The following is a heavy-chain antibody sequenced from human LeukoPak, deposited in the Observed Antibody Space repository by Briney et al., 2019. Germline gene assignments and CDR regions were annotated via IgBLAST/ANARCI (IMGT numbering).Heavy chain of an antibody. J-gene: IGHJ4*02. CDR2: INPNSGGT. CDR1: GYTFTGYY. CDR3: ARDFAYYDSSGADNDY. Sequence: VASVKVSCKASGYTFTGYYMHWVRQAPGQGLEWMGWINPNSGGTNYAQKFQGRVTMTRDTSISTAYMELSRLRSDDTAVYYCARDFAYYDSSGADNDYWGQGTLVTVSS. D-gene: IGHD3-22*01. V-gene: IGHV1-2*02.